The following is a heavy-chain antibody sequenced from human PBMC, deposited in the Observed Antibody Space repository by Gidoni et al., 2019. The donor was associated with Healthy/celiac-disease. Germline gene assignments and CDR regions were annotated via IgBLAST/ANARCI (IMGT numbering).Heavy chain of an antibody. J-gene: IGHJ6*03. CDR1: GGSFSGYY. D-gene: IGHD3-3*01. CDR2: INQSGST. V-gene: IGHV4-34*01. CDR3: ARGGDYDFWSGQYYYYMDV. Sequence: QVQLQQWGAGLLKPSETLSLTCAVYGGSFSGYYWSWSRQPPGKGLEWIGEINQSGSTNYTPALKSRVTISVDTSKNQFSLKLSSVTAADTAVYYCARGGDYDFWSGQYYYYMDVWGKGTTVTVSS.